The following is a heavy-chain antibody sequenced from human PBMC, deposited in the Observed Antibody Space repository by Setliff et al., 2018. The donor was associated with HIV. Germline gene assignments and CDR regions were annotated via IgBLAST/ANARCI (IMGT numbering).Heavy chain of an antibody. CDR3: ARRCNETSGTDMDV. D-gene: IGHD6-19*01. J-gene: IGHJ6*03. Sequence: ASVTVSCQASGYNFTSYGISWVRQAPGQGLEWIGWISVYNGNTNHAHKLRGRVTMTTDTTTSTAYMELRSLRSDDTAIYYCARRCNETSGTDMDVWGKGTTVTVSS. CDR1: GYNFTSYG. CDR2: ISVYNGNT. V-gene: IGHV1-18*01.